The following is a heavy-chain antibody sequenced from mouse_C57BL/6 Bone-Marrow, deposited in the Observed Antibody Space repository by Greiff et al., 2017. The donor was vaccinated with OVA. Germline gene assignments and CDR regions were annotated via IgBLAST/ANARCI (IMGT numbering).Heavy chain of an antibody. CDR3: ARHNAMDY. Sequence: EVQRVESGGDLVKPGGSLKLSCAASGFTFSSYGMSWVRQTPDKRLEWVATISSGGSYTYYPDSVKGRVTISRDNAKNTLYLQMSSLKSEDTAMYYCARHNAMDYWGQGTSVTVSS. CDR2: ISSGGSYT. V-gene: IGHV5-6*01. J-gene: IGHJ4*01. CDR1: GFTFSSYG.